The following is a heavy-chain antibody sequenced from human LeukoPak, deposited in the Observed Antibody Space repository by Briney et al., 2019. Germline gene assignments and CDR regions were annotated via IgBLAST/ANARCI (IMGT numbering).Heavy chain of an antibody. Sequence: SVKVSCKASGGIFSIFGISWVRQAPGQGLEWMGGIIPISGTSNYAQKFQGRLTFTADESTSTVYMDLSSLRYEDTAVYYCATQAGADWGQGTLVIVSS. CDR1: GGIFSIFG. D-gene: IGHD4/OR15-4a*01. CDR2: IIPISGTS. V-gene: IGHV1-69*13. CDR3: ATQAGAD. J-gene: IGHJ4*02.